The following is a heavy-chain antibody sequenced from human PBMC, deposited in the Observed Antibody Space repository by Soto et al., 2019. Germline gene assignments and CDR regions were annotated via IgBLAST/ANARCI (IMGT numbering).Heavy chain of an antibody. CDR3: ARTGSSSLYWFDP. Sequence: QVQLVQSGAEVKKPGASVKVSCKASGYTFTSYAMHWVRQAPGQRLEWMGWINAGNGNTKYSQKFQGRVTITRDTSGSPAYMELRSLRSEDTAVYYCARTGSSSLYWFDPWGPGTLGTVSS. D-gene: IGHD6-13*01. J-gene: IGHJ5*02. V-gene: IGHV1-3*01. CDR1: GYTFTSYA. CDR2: INAGNGNT.